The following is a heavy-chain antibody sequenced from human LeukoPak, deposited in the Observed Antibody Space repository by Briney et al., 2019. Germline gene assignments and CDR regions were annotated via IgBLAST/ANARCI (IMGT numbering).Heavy chain of an antibody. Sequence: GGSLRLSCAASGFTFSSYAMHWVRQAPGKGLEYVSAISSNGGSTYYANSVKGRFSISRDNSKNTLYLQMNSLRAEDTAVYYCAKESYRGYSGYEDYWGQGTLVTVSS. V-gene: IGHV3-64*01. CDR3: AKESYRGYSGYEDY. D-gene: IGHD5-12*01. CDR2: ISSNGGST. CDR1: GFTFSSYA. J-gene: IGHJ4*02.